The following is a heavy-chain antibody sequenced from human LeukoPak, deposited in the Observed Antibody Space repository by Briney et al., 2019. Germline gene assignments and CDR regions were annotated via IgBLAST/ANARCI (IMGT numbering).Heavy chain of an antibody. J-gene: IGHJ4*02. D-gene: IGHD4-17*01. V-gene: IGHV4-34*01. Sequence: SETLSLTCAVYGGPFSGYYWSWIRQPPGKGLEWIGEINHSGSTNYNPSLKSRVTISVDTSKNQFSLKLSSVTAADTAVYYCARAGLGRYGTAYWGQGTLVTVSS. CDR3: ARAGLGRYGTAY. CDR1: GGPFSGYY. CDR2: INHSGST.